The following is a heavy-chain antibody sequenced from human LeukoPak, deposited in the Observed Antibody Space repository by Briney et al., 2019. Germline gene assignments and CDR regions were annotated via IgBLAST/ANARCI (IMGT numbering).Heavy chain of an antibody. CDR3: ARHPFMSPFDY. Sequence: SETLSLTCTVYVGSISGNYWSLIRQPPGEGLEWIGYIYHTGHTHYNPSLKSRVTMSMDTSKSQLSLKMSSVTAADTAVYYCARHPFMSPFDYWGQGTLVTVSS. D-gene: IGHD3-10*02. CDR2: IYHTGHT. CDR1: VGSISGNY. V-gene: IGHV4-59*08. J-gene: IGHJ4*02.